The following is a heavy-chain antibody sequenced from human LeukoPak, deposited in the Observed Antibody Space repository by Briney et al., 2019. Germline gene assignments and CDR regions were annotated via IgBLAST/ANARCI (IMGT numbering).Heavy chain of an antibody. CDR3: ATRSSGWYAY. D-gene: IGHD6-19*01. CDR2: IIPIFGTA. V-gene: IGHV1-69*06. Sequence: SVKVSCKASGYTFTGYYMHWVRQAPGQGLEWMGGIIPIFGTANYAQKFQGRVTITADKSTSTAYMELSSLRSEDTAVYYCATRSSGWYAYWGQGTLVTVSS. CDR1: GYTFTGYY. J-gene: IGHJ4*02.